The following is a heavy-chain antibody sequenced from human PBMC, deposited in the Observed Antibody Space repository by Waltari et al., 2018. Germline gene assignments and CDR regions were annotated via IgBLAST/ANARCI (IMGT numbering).Heavy chain of an antibody. Sequence: QVQLLQSGAAVTMPGSSVKVSCTPSGVSFSRYSVNWVRQAPGQGLEWMGRTPPILGITDYAQKCQGRITINAAYTELSSLRSEDTAVYFCARAARLGHSAPFPLDHWGQGTLVTVSS. V-gene: IGHV1-69*02. D-gene: IGHD6-25*01. CDR3: ARAARLGHSAPFPLDH. CDR1: GVSFSRYS. J-gene: IGHJ4*02. CDR2: TPPILGIT.